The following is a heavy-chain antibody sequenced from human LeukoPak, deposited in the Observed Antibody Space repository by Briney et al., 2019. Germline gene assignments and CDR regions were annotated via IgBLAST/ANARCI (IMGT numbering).Heavy chain of an antibody. CDR3: ARGGAARPDY. CDR1: GFTFDDYA. J-gene: IGHJ4*02. D-gene: IGHD6-6*01. V-gene: IGHV3-9*01. Sequence: PGGSLRLSCAASGFTFDDYAMHWVRQAPGKGLEWVSGISWNSGSIGYADSVKGRFTISRDNAKNSLYLQINSLRDEDTAVYYCARGGAARPDYWGQGTLVTVSS. CDR2: ISWNSGSI.